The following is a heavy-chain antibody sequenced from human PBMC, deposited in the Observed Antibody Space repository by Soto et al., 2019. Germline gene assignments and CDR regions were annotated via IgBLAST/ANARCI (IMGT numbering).Heavy chain of an antibody. CDR2: IYPGDSDT. D-gene: IGHD6-19*01. J-gene: IGHJ3*02. Sequence: PGESLKISCKGSGYSFTSYWIGWVRQMPGKGLEWMGIIYPGDSDTRYSPSFQGQVTISADKSISAAYLQWSNLKASDTAMYYWARPTDGGWFQAFDIWSQGTMVTVSS. V-gene: IGHV5-51*01. CDR3: ARPTDGGWFQAFDI. CDR1: GYSFTSYW.